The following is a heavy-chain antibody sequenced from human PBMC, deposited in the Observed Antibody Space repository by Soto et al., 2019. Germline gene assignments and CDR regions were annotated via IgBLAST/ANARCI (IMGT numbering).Heavy chain of an antibody. J-gene: IGHJ6*02. CDR1: CRLIRVYA. V-gene: IGHV4-59*01. CDR3: ARDLWGYCGTDCYPLDV. CDR2: MYNTGST. D-gene: IGHD2-21*02. Sequence: PSENLCLAFTVSCRLIRVYAWRRCLQPPGKGLEWIGYMYNTGSTVYNPSFKSRVTISVDTSKNQFSLKLNSVTAADTAVYYCARDLWGYCGTDCYPLDVWGQGTTVS.